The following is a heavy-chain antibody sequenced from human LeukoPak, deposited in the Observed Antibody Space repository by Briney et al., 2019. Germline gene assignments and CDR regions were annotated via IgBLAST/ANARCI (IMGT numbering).Heavy chain of an antibody. CDR2: ISGSGAST. D-gene: IGHD6-19*01. J-gene: IGHJ4*02. CDR1: GFRFNKAW. Sequence: GGSLRLSCEGSGFRFNKAWMSWVRQAPGKGLERVSAISGSGASTYYADSVKGRFTISRDNSKNTLYLQMNSLRAEDTAVYYCAKCGGYNSGWNDYWGQGTLVTVSS. V-gene: IGHV3-23*01. CDR3: AKCGGYNSGWNDY.